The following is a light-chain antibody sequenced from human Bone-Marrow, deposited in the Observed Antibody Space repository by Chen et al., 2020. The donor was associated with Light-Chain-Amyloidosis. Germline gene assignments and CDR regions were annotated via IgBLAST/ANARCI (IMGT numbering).Light chain of an antibody. CDR1: QTISSNY. Sequence: EIVLTQSPGTLSLSPGEGANLSCRASQTISSNYLTWYQQKFGQAPRLLIYGSSSRATGIPDRFTGSGSGTDFTRNIHRLEPEDFAMYYCQQYGTSPLTFGGGTKVESK. CDR2: GSS. J-gene: IGKJ4*01. CDR3: QQYGTSPLT. V-gene: IGKV3-20*01.